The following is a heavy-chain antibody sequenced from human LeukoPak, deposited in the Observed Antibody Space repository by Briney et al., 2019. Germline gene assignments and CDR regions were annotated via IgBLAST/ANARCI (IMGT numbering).Heavy chain of an antibody. CDR3: ARAPITSPFYFDY. CDR1: GFAFDEHG. Sequence: GGSLRLACTASGFAFDEHGMSWVRQVPGKGLEWVSGINWSGGSTGYADPLRGRFTISRDNAKNSLYLQMDSLRAEDAALYYCARAPITSPFYFDYWGQGTLVTVSS. J-gene: IGHJ4*02. V-gene: IGHV3-20*04. CDR2: INWSGGST. D-gene: IGHD2-2*01.